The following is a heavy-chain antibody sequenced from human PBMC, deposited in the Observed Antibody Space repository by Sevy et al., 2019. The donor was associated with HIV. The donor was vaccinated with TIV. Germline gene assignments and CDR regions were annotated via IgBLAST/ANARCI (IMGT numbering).Heavy chain of an antibody. Sequence: GGSLRLSCAASGFTFSIYTMNWVRQAPGKGLEWVAVTSYDGSHKYYADSVKGRFTVSRDNSRNILSLEMSSLRRDDTAVYYCARGENDDEFFQYWGQGTLVTVSS. D-gene: IGHD1-26*01. J-gene: IGHJ1*01. V-gene: IGHV3-30*04. CDR1: GFTFSIYT. CDR3: ARGENDDEFFQY. CDR2: TSYDGSHK.